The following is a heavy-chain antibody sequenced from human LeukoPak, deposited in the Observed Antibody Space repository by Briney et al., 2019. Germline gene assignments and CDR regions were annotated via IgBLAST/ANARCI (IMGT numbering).Heavy chain of an antibody. D-gene: IGHD3-22*01. Sequence: SETLSLTCTVSGGSISSSSYYWGWIRQPPGKGLEWIGSIYYSGSTYYNPSLKSRVTISVDTSKNQFSLKLSSVTAADTAVYYCARGVVNYNWFDPWGQGTLVTVSS. V-gene: IGHV4-39*07. CDR3: ARGVVNYNWFDP. J-gene: IGHJ5*02. CDR2: IYYSGST. CDR1: GGSISSSSYY.